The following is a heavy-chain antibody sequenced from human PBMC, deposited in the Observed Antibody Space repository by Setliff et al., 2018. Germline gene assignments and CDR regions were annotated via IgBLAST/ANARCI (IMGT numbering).Heavy chain of an antibody. CDR1: GYTFRNYA. D-gene: IGHD5-18*01. Sequence: ASVKVSCKASGYTFRNYAFAWVRQAPGQGLEWVGWISVYNGDTNYAQKFQGRVTLTTDTSTSTAYMELRSLTSDDSAFYYCARAPSVLLVTIRTHSLFNYWGQGTLVTVSS. CDR3: ARAPSVLLVTIRTHSLFNY. V-gene: IGHV1-18*01. J-gene: IGHJ4*02. CDR2: ISVYNGDT.